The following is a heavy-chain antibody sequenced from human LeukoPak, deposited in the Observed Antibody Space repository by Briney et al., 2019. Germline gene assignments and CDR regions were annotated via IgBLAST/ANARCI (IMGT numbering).Heavy chain of an antibody. CDR2: MNPNSGNT. D-gene: IGHD3-3*01. CDR3: AXEIDGPGITIFGVAKDY. CDR1: GYTFTSYD. V-gene: IGHV1-8*01. J-gene: IGHJ4*02. Sequence: ASVKVSCKASGYTFTSYDINWVRQATGQGLEWMGWMNPNSGNTGYAQKFQGRVTMTRNTSISTAYMELSSLRSEDTAVYYCAXEIDGPGITIFGVAKDYXGQGTLVXVS.